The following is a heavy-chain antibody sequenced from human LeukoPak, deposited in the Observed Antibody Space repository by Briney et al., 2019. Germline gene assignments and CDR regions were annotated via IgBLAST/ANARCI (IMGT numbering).Heavy chain of an antibody. J-gene: IGHJ4*02. CDR3: VRDVAGFDGSGSLDY. CDR1: GFTFSSYA. D-gene: IGHD3-10*01. V-gene: IGHV3-64D*06. CDR2: INSNGGST. Sequence: GSLRLSCSASGFTFSSYALHWVRQAPGKGLEYVSAINSNGGSTYYADSVKGRFTISRDNSKNTLYLEMSSLRAEDTAVYCCVRDVAGFDGSGSLDYWGQGTLVTVSS.